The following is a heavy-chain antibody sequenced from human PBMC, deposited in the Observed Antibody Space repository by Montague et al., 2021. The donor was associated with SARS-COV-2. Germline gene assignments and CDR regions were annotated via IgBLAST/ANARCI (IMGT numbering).Heavy chain of an antibody. Sequence: SETLSLTCAVYGGSFSAYYWSWIRQPPGKGLEWIGEINHSGSTNXNPSLKSRVTISVDTSKNQFSLKLSSVTAADTAVYYCARGDGHYYGSGTYPYYWGQGTLVTVSS. J-gene: IGHJ4*02. CDR2: INHSGST. D-gene: IGHD3-10*01. CDR1: GGSFSAYY. CDR3: ARGDGHYYGSGTYPYY. V-gene: IGHV4-34*01.